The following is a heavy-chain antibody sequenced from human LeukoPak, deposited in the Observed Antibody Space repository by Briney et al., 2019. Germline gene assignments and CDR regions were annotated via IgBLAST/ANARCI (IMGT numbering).Heavy chain of an antibody. J-gene: IGHJ4*02. D-gene: IGHD3-22*01. CDR1: GFTFSDYY. V-gene: IGHV3-11*01. Sequence: GGSLRLSCAASGFTFSDYYMSWIRQAPGKGLEWVSYISSSGSTIYYADSVKGRFTISRDNAKNSLYLQMNSLRAEDTAVYYCAGRAWYYYDSSGSPFDYWGQGTLVTVSS. CDR2: ISSSGSTI. CDR3: AGRAWYYYDSSGSPFDY.